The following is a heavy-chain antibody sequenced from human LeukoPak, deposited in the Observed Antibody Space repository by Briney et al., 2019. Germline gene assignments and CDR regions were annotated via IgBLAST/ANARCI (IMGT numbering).Heavy chain of an antibody. CDR2: INHSGST. J-gene: IGHJ4*02. Sequence: SETLSLTCAVYGGSFSGYYWSWIRQPPGKGLEWIGEINHSGSTNYNPSLKSRVTISVDTSKNQFSLKLSSVTAADTAVYYCARSWVRYYYDSSGYYSPELDWGQGTLVTVSS. V-gene: IGHV4-34*01. D-gene: IGHD3-22*01. CDR1: GGSFSGYY. CDR3: ARSWVRYYYDSSGYYSPELD.